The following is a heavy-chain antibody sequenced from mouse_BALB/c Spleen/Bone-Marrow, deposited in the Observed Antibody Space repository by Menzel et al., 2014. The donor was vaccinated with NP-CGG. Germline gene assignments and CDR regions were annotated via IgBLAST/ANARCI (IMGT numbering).Heavy chain of an antibody. V-gene: IGHV1-9*01. CDR3: ARWDTTAMDY. CDR2: ILPGRGST. D-gene: IGHD1-1*01. CDR1: GYTFSSYW. Sequence: VQLQQSGAELMKPGASVKLSCKATGYTFSSYWIDWVKQRPGHGLEWIGEILPGRGSTNYSEKFKGKATFTSDTSSNTAYMQLSSLTSEDSAVYYCARWDTTAMDYWGQGTSVTVSS. J-gene: IGHJ4*01.